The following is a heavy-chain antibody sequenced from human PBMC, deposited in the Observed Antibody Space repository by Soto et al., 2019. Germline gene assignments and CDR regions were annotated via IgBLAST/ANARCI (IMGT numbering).Heavy chain of an antibody. Sequence: ASVKVSCKASGGTFSSYAISWVRQAPGRGLEWMGGIIPIFGTANYAQKFQGRVTITADESTSTAYMELSSLRSEDTAVYYCARAPPPLAMVRGVAPNNWFDPWGQGTLVTVSS. V-gene: IGHV1-69*13. D-gene: IGHD3-10*01. CDR1: GGTFSSYA. CDR2: IIPIFGTA. CDR3: ARAPPPLAMVRGVAPNNWFDP. J-gene: IGHJ5*02.